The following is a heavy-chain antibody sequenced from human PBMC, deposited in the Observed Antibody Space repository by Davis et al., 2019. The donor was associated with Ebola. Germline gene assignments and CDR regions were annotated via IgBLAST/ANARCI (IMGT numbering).Heavy chain of an antibody. J-gene: IGHJ4*02. CDR3: AREYSSGWTPGFDY. V-gene: IGHV4-4*07. D-gene: IGHD6-19*01. CDR1: GGSISSYY. CDR2: IYTSGST. Sequence: PSETLSLTCTVSGGSISSYYWGWIRQPPGKGLEWIGRIYTSGSTNYNPSLKSRVTMSVDTSKNQFSLKLSSVTAADTAVYYCAREYSSGWTPGFDYWGQGTLVTVSS.